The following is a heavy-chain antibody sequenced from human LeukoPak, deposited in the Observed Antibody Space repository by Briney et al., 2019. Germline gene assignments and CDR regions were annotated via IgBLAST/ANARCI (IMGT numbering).Heavy chain of an antibody. V-gene: IGHV1-69*05. CDR1: GGTFSSYA. CDR2: IIPIFGTA. J-gene: IGHJ6*03. CDR3: ARDTGFNDILTGYSSYYYYMYV. Sequence: SVKVSCKALGGTFSSYAISWVRQAPGQGLEWMGGIIPIFGTANYAQKFQGRVTITTDESTSTAYMELSSLRSEDTAVYYCARDTGFNDILTGYSSYYYYMYVWGKGTTVTVSS. D-gene: IGHD3-9*01.